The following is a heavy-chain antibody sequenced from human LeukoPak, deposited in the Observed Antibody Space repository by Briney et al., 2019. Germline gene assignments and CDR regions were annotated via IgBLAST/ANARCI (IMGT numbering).Heavy chain of an antibody. J-gene: IGHJ3*02. CDR3: ARDVEMATITDAFDI. CDR2: ISNSGDTV. V-gene: IGHV3-11*01. Sequence: GGSLRLSCAASGFTFRDYFMSWIRQAPGKGLEWISYISNSGDTVYYADSVKGRFTVSRDNAKKSLYLQMNSLRAEDTALYYCARDVEMATITDAFDIWGQGTMVTVSS. D-gene: IGHD5-24*01. CDR1: GFTFRDYF.